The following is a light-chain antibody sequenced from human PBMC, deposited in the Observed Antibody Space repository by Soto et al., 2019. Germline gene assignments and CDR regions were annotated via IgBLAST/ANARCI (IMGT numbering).Light chain of an antibody. J-gene: IGKJ1*01. CDR3: QQYYSYPPT. Sequence: AIRMTQSPSSFSASTGDRVTITCRASQGISSSLAWYQQKPGKAPMFLIYSASTLQNEVPSRFSGRGSGTDFTLTISRLQSEDFATYYYQQYYSYPPTFGQGNEVEIK. V-gene: IGKV1-8*01. CDR1: QGISSS. CDR2: SAS.